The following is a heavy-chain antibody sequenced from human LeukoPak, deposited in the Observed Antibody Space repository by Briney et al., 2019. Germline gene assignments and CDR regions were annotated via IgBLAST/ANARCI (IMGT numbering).Heavy chain of an antibody. CDR3: ASSWGYYDYVWGSYRSGPVDY. J-gene: IGHJ4*02. Sequence: PSETLSLTCTVSGGSISSSSYYWGWIRQPPGKGLEWIGSIYYSGSTYYNPSLKSRVTISVDTSKNQFSLKLSYVTAADTAVYYCASSWGYYDYVWGSYRSGPVDYWGQGTLVTVSS. CDR1: GGSISSSSYY. V-gene: IGHV4-39*07. D-gene: IGHD3-16*02. CDR2: IYYSGST.